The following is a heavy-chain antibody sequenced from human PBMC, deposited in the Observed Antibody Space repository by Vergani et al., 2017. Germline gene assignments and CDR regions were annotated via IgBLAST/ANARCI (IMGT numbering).Heavy chain of an antibody. CDR3: ARSPXVGWLRDYYYGMDV. Sequence: QVQLVQSGAEVKKPGASVKVSCKASGYTFTSYDINWVRQATGQGLEWMGWMNPNSGNTGYAQKFQVRVTITRNTSISTAYMELSSLRSEDTAVYYCARSPXVGWLRDYYYGMDVWGQATTVTVSS. J-gene: IGHJ6*02. V-gene: IGHV1-8*03. D-gene: IGHD3-3*01. CDR2: MNPNSGNT. CDR1: GYTFTSYD.